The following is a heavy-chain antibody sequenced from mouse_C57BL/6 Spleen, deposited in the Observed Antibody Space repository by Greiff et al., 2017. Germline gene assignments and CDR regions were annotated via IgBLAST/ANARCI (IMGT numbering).Heavy chain of an antibody. V-gene: IGHV1-82*01. CDR2: IYPGDGYT. D-gene: IGHD1-1*01. Sequence: VQLQQSGPELVKPGASVKLSCKASGYAFSSSWMNWVKQRPGKGLEWIGRIYPGDGYTNYNGKFKGKATLAADKSSSTAYMQLSSLTSEDSAVYCCARSGYYGSSYAMDGWGQGTSVT. CDR3: ARSGYYGSSYAMDG. CDR1: GYAFSSSW. J-gene: IGHJ4*01.